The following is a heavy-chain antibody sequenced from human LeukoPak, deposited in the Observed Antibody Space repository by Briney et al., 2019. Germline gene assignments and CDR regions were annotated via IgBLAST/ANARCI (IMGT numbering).Heavy chain of an antibody. Sequence: GGSLRLSCVASGFTFNNYAMSWVRQAPGKGLEWVSYISSSGSTIYYADSVKGRFTISRDNAKNSLYLQMNSLRAEDTAVYYCARDYYYYYMDVWGKGTTVTVSS. V-gene: IGHV3-48*03. CDR3: ARDYYYYYMDV. CDR1: GFTFNNYA. J-gene: IGHJ6*03. CDR2: ISSSGSTI.